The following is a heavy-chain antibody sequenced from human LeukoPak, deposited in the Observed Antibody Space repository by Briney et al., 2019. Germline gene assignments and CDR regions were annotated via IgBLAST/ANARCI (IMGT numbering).Heavy chain of an antibody. Sequence: SETLSLTCSVSGVSITSSSYYWVWIRQPPGMGLEWFGSFFYSGTTHYTPSLRRRISISIDAAKNQFSLKLSSVTAADTAMYYCARDAITIFGVVINGFDSWGPGTLVTVSS. J-gene: IGHJ5*01. D-gene: IGHD3-3*01. CDR3: ARDAITIFGVVINGFDS. CDR1: GVSITSSSYY. V-gene: IGHV4-39*07. CDR2: FFYSGTT.